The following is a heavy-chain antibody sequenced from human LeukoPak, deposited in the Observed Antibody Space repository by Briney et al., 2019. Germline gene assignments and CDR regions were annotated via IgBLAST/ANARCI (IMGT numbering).Heavy chain of an antibody. Sequence: SVTVSFTASGDTFCTFSFNWVRQAPSEGLEWLGGLTPLAGTPNYAQKFQGRLTISADKSTSTVYMELSRLTSEDTAVYFCAKFWSGYDTDWGQGTLVSVSS. CDR2: LTPLAGTP. D-gene: IGHD3-3*01. J-gene: IGHJ4*02. CDR1: GDTFCTFS. V-gene: IGHV1-69*06. CDR3: AKFWSGYDTD.